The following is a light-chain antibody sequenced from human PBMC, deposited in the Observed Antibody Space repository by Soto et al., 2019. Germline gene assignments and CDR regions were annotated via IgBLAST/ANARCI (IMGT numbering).Light chain of an antibody. J-gene: IGKJ3*01. Sequence: EIVLTQSPGTLSLSPGERATLSCRASQSVSISYIGWYQQKPGQAPRLLIYGTSSRATGIPDRFSGSGSVTDFTLTISRLEPEDVAVYYCQQYGSSFTFGPGTTVDIK. V-gene: IGKV3-20*01. CDR2: GTS. CDR1: QSVSISY. CDR3: QQYGSSFT.